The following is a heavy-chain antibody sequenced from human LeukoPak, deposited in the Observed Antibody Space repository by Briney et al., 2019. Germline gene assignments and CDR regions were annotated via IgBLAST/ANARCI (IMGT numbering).Heavy chain of an antibody. J-gene: IGHJ4*02. CDR3: ARVGKYYYGSGSYLLWP. CDR2: INSDGSST. Sequence: GGSLRLSCAASGFTFSSYWMHWVRQAPGKGLVWVSRINSDGSSTSYADSVKGRFTISRDNAKNTLYLQMNSLRAEDTAVYYCARVGKYYYGSGSYLLWPWGQGTLVTVSS. D-gene: IGHD3-10*01. CDR1: GFTFSSYW. V-gene: IGHV3-74*01.